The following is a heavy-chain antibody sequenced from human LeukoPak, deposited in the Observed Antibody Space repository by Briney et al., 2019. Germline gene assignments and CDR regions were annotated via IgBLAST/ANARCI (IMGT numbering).Heavy chain of an antibody. V-gene: IGHV1-69*05. CDR2: IIPIFGTA. J-gene: IGHJ6*03. D-gene: IGHD5-18*01. CDR3: AVGGYSSYYYYYYMDV. Sequence: GASVKVSCKASGGTFSSYAISWVRQAPGQGLEWMGGIIPIFGTANYAQKFQGRVTITTDESTSTAYMELSSLRSEDTAVYYCAVGGYSSYYYYYYMDVWGKGTTVTVSS. CDR1: GGTFSSYA.